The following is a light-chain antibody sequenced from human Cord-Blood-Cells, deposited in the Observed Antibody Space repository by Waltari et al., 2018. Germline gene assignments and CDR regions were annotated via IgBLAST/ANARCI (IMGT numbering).Light chain of an antibody. V-gene: IGKV2D-29*01. CDR2: GVS. CDR1: QSLLHSDGKTY. Sequence: DIMVIKHPLALSFSPGEPTSISSTTGQSLLHSDGKTYLYWYLQKPGQPPQLLIYGVSNRFSGVPDRFSGSGSGTDFTLKISRVEAEDVGVYYCMQSIKLPGTFGQGTRLEIK. J-gene: IGKJ5*01. CDR3: MQSIKLPGT.